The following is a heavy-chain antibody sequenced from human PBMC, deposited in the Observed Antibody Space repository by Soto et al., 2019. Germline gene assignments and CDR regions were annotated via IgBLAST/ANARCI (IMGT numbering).Heavy chain of an antibody. CDR3: ARAQLWFGVDYMDV. V-gene: IGHV2-26*01. J-gene: IGHJ6*03. D-gene: IGHD3-10*01. Sequence: QVTLKESGPVLVKPTEPLTLTCTASGFSLSNARMGVSWIRQPPGKALEWLAHIFSNDEKSYSTSLKSRLTSTKDPSKKQVVPTQTNDDPVDTGTLCCARAQLWFGVDYMDVWGKGTTVTVSS. CDR2: IFSNDEK. CDR1: GFSLSNARMG.